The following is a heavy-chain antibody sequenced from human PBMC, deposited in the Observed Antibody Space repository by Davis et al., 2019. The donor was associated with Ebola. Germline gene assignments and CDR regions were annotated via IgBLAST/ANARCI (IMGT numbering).Heavy chain of an antibody. CDR3: ARYCSGGRCYSEAFDI. J-gene: IGHJ3*02. V-gene: IGHV1-2*02. CDR2: INPNSGGT. D-gene: IGHD2-15*01. CDR1: GYTFTGYY. Sequence: ASVKVSCKASGYTFTGYYMHWVRQAPGQGLEWMGWINPNSGGTDYAQKFQGRVTMTRDTSISTAYMELSSLRSDDTAVYYCARYCSGGRCYSEAFDIWGQGTMVTVSS.